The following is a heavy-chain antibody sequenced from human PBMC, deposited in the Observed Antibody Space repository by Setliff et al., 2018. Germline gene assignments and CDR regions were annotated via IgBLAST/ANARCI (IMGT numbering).Heavy chain of an antibody. CDR3: AKGNLGYCSGGICYPFDY. V-gene: IGHV3-23*01. D-gene: IGHD2-15*01. CDR2: ITGNGGST. CDR1: GFTFSSYA. Sequence: GESLKISCAASGFTFSSYAMSWVRQAPGKGLEWVSAITGNGGSTYYADSVKGRFTNSRDNSKNSLYLEMYSLRAEDTAVYYCAKGNLGYCSGGICYPFDYWGQGSLVTVSS. J-gene: IGHJ4*02.